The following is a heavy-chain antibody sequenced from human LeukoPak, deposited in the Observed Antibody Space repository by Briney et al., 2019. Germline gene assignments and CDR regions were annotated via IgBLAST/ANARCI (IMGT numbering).Heavy chain of an antibody. CDR3: ARDRYSHYYYGMDV. Sequence: SETLSLTCTVSGGSISSYYWSWIRQPPGKGLEWIGYIYYSGSTNYNPSLKSRVTISVDTSKNQFSLKLSPVTAADTAVYYCARDRYSHYYYGMDVWGQGTTVTVSS. D-gene: IGHD5-18*01. CDR2: IYYSGST. V-gene: IGHV4-59*01. J-gene: IGHJ6*02. CDR1: GGSISSYY.